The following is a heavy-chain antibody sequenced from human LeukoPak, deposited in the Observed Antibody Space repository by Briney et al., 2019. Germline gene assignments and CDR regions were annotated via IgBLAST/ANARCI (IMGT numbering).Heavy chain of an antibody. J-gene: IGHJ4*02. V-gene: IGHV1-18*01. CDR2: ISAYNGNT. Sequence: GASVKVSCKASGYTFTSYGISWVRQAPGQGLEWMGWISAYNGNTNYAQKLRGRVTMTTDTSTSTAYMELRSLRSDDTAVYYCARWGKLRLGELSLYTSDYWGQGTLVTVSS. CDR3: ARWGKLRLGELSLYTSDY. D-gene: IGHD3-16*02. CDR1: GYTFTSYG.